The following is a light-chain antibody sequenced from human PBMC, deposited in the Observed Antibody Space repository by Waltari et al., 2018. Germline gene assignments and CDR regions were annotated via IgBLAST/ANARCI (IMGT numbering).Light chain of an antibody. J-gene: IGKJ4*01. V-gene: IGKV3-11*01. CDR1: QSVRSY. CDR3: QHHSVWPLT. CDR2: DAS. Sequence: IVLTQSPAPLSLFPGESSTLSCRASQSVRSYLALYQQKPSQAPRLLIYDASNSATCIPVRFSGSGSGTDFTLTISSLEPEDFAVYYCQHHSVWPLTFGEGTKVEIK.